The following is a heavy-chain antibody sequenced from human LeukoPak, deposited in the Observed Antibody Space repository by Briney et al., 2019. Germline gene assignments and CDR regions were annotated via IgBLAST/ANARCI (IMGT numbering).Heavy chain of an antibody. Sequence: GGSLRLSCAASGFTFSSYGMHWVRQAPGKGLEWVAFIQYDGSNKYYADSVKGRFTISRDNSKNTLYLQMNSLRAEDTAVYYCARAADYGDYVEYYYYGMDVWGQGTTVTVSS. CDR2: IQYDGSNK. CDR1: GFTFSSYG. J-gene: IGHJ6*02. D-gene: IGHD4-17*01. V-gene: IGHV3-30*02. CDR3: ARAADYGDYVEYYYYGMDV.